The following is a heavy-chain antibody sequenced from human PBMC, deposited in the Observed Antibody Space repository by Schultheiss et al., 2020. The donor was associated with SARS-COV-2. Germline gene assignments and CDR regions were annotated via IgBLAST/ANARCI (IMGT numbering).Heavy chain of an antibody. J-gene: IGHJ4*02. CDR3: ARGRRCGGDCYWFDY. Sequence: GGSLRLSCAASGFTFSSYAMHWVRQAPGKGLEWVSAISGSGGSTYYADSVKGRFTISRDNAKNSLYLQMNSLRAEDTAVYYCARGRRCGGDCYWFDYWGQGTLVTVSS. V-gene: IGHV3-23*01. CDR1: GFTFSSYA. CDR2: ISGSGGST. D-gene: IGHD2-21*02.